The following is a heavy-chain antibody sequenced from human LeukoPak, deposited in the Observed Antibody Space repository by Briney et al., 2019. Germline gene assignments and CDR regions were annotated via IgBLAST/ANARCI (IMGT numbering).Heavy chain of an antibody. D-gene: IGHD5-12*01. Sequence: SVKVSCKASGGTFSSYAISWVRQAPGQGLEWKGGIIPIFGTANYAQKFQGRVTITTDESTSTAYMELSSLRSEDTAVYYCARVVTIPGGYYYYMDVWGKGTTVTVSS. CDR3: ARVVTIPGGYYYYMDV. J-gene: IGHJ6*03. CDR2: IIPIFGTA. CDR1: GGTFSSYA. V-gene: IGHV1-69*05.